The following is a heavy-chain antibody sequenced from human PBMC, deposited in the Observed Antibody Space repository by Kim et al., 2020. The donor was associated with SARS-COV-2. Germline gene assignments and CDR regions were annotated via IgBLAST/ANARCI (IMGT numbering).Heavy chain of an antibody. V-gene: IGHV3-33*01. Sequence: GGSLRLSCAASGFTFSSYGMHWVRQAPGKGLEWVAVIWYDGSNKYYADPVKGRFTISRDNSKNTLYLQMNSLRGEDTAVYYCARDVSRDTHLPFDPWGQGTLVTVSS. CDR3: ARDVSRDTHLPFDP. CDR2: IWYDGSNK. J-gene: IGHJ5*02. CDR1: GFTFSSYG.